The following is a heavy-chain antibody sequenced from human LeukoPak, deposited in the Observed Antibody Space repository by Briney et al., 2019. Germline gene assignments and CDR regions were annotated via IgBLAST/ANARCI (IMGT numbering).Heavy chain of an antibody. Sequence: PSETLSPTCTVSGGSISSYYWSWIRQPPGKGLEWIGYIYYSGSTNYNPSLKSRVTISVDTSKNQFSLKLSSVTAADTAVYYCARVSSWVDPWGQGTLVTVSS. V-gene: IGHV4-59*01. CDR2: IYYSGST. CDR1: GGSISSYY. J-gene: IGHJ5*02. CDR3: ARVSSWVDP.